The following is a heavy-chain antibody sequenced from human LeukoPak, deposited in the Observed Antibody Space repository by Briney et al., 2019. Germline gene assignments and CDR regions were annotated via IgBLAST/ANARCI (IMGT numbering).Heavy chain of an antibody. Sequence: PVGALRLSCAASGFTFSSNYMSWVRQAPGEGLDWVSIIYSGGSTYSAGSVKGRFTISRDNSKNTLYLQMNSLRAEDTAVYYCARGRGAISGTTGYYFDYWGQATLLTLSS. V-gene: IGHV3-53*01. J-gene: IGHJ4*02. CDR3: ARGRGAISGTTGYYFDY. D-gene: IGHD1-20*01. CDR1: GFTFSSNY. CDR2: IYSGGST.